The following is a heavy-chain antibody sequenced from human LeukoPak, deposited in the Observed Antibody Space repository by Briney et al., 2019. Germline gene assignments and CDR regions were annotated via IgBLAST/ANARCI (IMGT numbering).Heavy chain of an antibody. CDR3: ATRGTTATKYFEH. CDR1: GFTFSCYV. V-gene: IGHV3-23*01. J-gene: IGHJ4*02. D-gene: IGHD1-1*01. CDR2: ITSGGST. Sequence: GGSLRLSCAASGFTFSCYVMSWVRQAPGKGLEWVSTITSGGSTYYADSVKGRFTISRDNSKNMLHLQMKSLRAEDTAVYYCATRGTTATKYFEHWGQGTLVTVSS.